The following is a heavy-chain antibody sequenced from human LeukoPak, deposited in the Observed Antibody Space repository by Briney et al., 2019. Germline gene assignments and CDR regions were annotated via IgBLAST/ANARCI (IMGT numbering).Heavy chain of an antibody. CDR1: GGSFSGYD. CDR3: ARVNDILTGLSGYFDY. D-gene: IGHD3-9*01. CDR2: INHSGST. Sequence: PSETLSLTCAVYGGSFSGYDWSWIRQPPGKGLEWIGEINHSGSTNYNPSLKSRVTISVDTSKNQFSLKLSSVTAADTAVYYCARVNDILTGLSGYFDYWGQGTLVTVPS. J-gene: IGHJ4*02. V-gene: IGHV4-34*01.